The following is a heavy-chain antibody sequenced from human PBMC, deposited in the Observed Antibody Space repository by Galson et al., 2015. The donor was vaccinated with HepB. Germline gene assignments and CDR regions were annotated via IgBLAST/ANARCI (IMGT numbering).Heavy chain of an antibody. CDR2: ISYDGSNK. V-gene: IGHV3-30-3*01. J-gene: IGHJ6*02. Sequence: SLRLSCAASGFTFSSYAMHWVRQAPGKGLEWVAVISYDGSNKYYADSVKGRFTISRDNSKNTLYLQMNSLRAEDTAVYYCARDEWQLGFDGVHGMDVWGQGTTVTVSS. CDR1: GFTFSSYA. CDR3: ARDEWQLGFDGVHGMDV. D-gene: IGHD6-13*01.